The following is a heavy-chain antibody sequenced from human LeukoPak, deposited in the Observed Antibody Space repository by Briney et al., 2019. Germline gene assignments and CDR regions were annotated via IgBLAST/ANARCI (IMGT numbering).Heavy chain of an antibody. CDR1: GYTFTSYG. D-gene: IGHD4-17*01. CDR2: ISAYNGNT. CDR3: ARWGDYAQLRDYYYYMDV. J-gene: IGHJ6*03. V-gene: IGHV1-18*01. Sequence: GASVKVSCKASGYTFTSYGISWVRQAPGQGLEWMGWISAYNGNTNYAQKLQGRVTMTTDTSTSTAYMELRSLRSDDTAVYYCARWGDYAQLRDYYYYMDVWGKGTTVTVSS.